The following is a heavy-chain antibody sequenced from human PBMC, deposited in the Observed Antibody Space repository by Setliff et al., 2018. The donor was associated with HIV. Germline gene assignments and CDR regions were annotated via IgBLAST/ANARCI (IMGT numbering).Heavy chain of an antibody. J-gene: IGHJ4*02. CDR2: IYYSGST. Sequence: KTSETLSLTCTVSGGPISRYYWSWIRQPPGKGLEWIGYIYYSGSTNYNPSLKSRVTISVDTSKNQFSLKLTSVTAADTAVYYCARFAYCSDSGGYYYHWGQGALVTVSS. CDR3: ARFAYCSDSGGYYYH. V-gene: IGHV4-59*01. CDR1: GGPISRYY. D-gene: IGHD3-22*01.